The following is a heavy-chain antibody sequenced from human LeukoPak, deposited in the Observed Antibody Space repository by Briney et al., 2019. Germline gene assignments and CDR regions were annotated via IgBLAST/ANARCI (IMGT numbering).Heavy chain of an antibody. CDR2: MRSEARGGTP. J-gene: IGHJ3*02. V-gene: IGHV3-15*01. CDR3: TTEGFTYGHHALGI. D-gene: IGHD5-18*01. Sequence: GGSLRLSCATSGFTLRNAWISWVRQAPGKGLEWVGRMRSEARGGTPDYAALVKGRFIISIDDSRSTLYLQIHSLETEDTALYYCTTEGFTYGHHALGIWGQGTVVTVSS. CDR1: GFTLRNAW.